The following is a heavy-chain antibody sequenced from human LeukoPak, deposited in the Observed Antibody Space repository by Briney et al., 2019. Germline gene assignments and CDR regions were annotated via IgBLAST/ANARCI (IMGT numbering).Heavy chain of an antibody. V-gene: IGHV3-48*03. CDR3: AEGDTWSDY. Sequence: GGSLRLSCAASGFTFSSYEMNWVRQAPGKGLEWVSYISSSGSTIYYADSVKGRFTVSRDNSKKILYLQMDSLRPDDTAVYYCAEGDTWSDYWGQGTLVTVSS. CDR2: ISSSGSTI. D-gene: IGHD2-8*02. CDR1: GFTFSSYE. J-gene: IGHJ4*01.